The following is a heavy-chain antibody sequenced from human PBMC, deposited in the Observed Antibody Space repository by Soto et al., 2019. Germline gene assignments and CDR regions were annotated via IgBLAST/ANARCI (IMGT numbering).Heavy chain of an antibody. CDR2: IYYSGST. V-gene: IGHV4-28*01. CDR1: GYSISSSNW. J-gene: IGHJ6*02. Sequence: SETLSLTCAVSGYSISSSNWWGWIRQPPGKGLEWIGYIYYSGSTYYNPSLKSRVTMSVDTSKNQFSLKLSSVTAADTAIYYCARRGNYYYYAMDVWGQGTTVTVSS. CDR3: ARRGNYYYYAMDV. D-gene: IGHD3-16*01.